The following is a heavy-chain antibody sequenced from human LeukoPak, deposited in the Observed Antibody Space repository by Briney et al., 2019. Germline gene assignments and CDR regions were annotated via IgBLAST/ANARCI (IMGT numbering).Heavy chain of an antibody. Sequence: SETLSLTCTVSGGSISSYYWSWIRQPPGKGLEWIGYIYYSGSTNYNPSLKSRVTISVDTSKNQFSLKLSSVTAADTAVYYCARGSTGLGAFDIWGQGTMVTVSS. J-gene: IGHJ3*02. CDR1: GGSISSYY. D-gene: IGHD4-17*01. CDR2: IYYSGST. CDR3: ARGSTGLGAFDI. V-gene: IGHV4-59*01.